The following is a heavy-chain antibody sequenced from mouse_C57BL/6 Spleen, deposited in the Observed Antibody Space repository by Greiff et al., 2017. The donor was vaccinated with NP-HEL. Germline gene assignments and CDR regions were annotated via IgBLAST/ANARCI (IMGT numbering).Heavy chain of an antibody. V-gene: IGHV5-16*01. J-gene: IGHJ2*01. Sequence: EVKLVESEGGLVQPGSSMKLSCTASGFTFSDYYMAWVRQVPEKGLEWVANINYDGSSTYYLDSLKSRFIISRDNAKNILYLQMSSLKSEDTATYYCARVTPVVADFDYWGQGTTLTVSS. CDR3: ARVTPVVADFDY. CDR1: GFTFSDYY. CDR2: INYDGSST. D-gene: IGHD1-1*01.